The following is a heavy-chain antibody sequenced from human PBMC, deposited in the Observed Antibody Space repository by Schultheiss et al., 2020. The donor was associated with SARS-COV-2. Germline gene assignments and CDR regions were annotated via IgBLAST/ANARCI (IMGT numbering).Heavy chain of an antibody. J-gene: IGHJ5*02. CDR1: GGTFSSYA. CDR2: IIPIFGTA. Sequence: SVKVSCKASGGTFSSYAISWVRQAPGQGLEWMGGIIPIFGTANYAQKFQGRVTITADESTSTAYMELRSLRSDDTAVYYCARARNDYVWGRGFDPWGQGTLVTVSS. D-gene: IGHD3-16*01. V-gene: IGHV1-69*13. CDR3: ARARNDYVWGRGFDP.